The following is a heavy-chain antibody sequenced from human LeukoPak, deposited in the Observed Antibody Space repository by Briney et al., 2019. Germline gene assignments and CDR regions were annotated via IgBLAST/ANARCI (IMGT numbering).Heavy chain of an antibody. J-gene: IGHJ6*03. V-gene: IGHV3-30*02. Sequence: GGSLRLSCVGSTFTFSDYGMHWVRQAPGKELEWVAFIRNDGAKTYYADSAKGRFTISRDNSRNTLYLQMNSLTAEDTAVFYCAKDGVILAPGVYWYMDVWGRGTTVTVSS. D-gene: IGHD3-16*02. CDR1: TFTFSDYG. CDR2: IRNDGAKT. CDR3: AKDGVILAPGVYWYMDV.